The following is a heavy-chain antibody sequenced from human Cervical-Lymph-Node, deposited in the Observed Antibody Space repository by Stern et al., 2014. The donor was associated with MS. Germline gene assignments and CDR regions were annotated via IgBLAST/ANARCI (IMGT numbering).Heavy chain of an antibody. J-gene: IGHJ4*02. CDR3: ARGGGLVGYFDY. Sequence: QVQLVQSGAEVKKPGSSVKVSCKASGDTFSSYAINWVRQVPGQGLEWMGGITPVFGTTNYAQKFQGRVTITAAKSTNTAYMELMTLRSEDTAVYYCARGGGLVGYFDYWGQGTLVSVSS. CDR2: ITPVFGTT. CDR1: GDTFSSYA. D-gene: IGHD1-26*01. V-gene: IGHV1-69*06.